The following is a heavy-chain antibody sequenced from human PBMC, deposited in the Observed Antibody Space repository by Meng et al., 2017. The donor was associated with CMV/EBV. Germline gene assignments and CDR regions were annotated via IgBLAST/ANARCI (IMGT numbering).Heavy chain of an antibody. CDR2: IKQDGSEK. CDR3: ARVVSGSLDY. J-gene: IGHJ4*02. V-gene: IGHV3-7*01. D-gene: IGHD1-26*01. CDR1: GFTFSSYW. Sequence: GESLKISCADSGFTFSSYWMSWVRQAPGKGLEWVANIKQDGSEKYYVDSVKGRFTISRDNAKNSLYLQMNSLRAEDTAVYYCARVVSGSLDYWGQGTLVTVSS.